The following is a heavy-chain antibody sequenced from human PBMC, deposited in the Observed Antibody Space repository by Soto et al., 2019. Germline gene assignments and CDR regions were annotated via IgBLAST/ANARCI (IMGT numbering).Heavy chain of an antibody. CDR2: IKQDGSEK. CDR3: ARVDLWLESGAYFYYMDV. J-gene: IGHJ6*03. V-gene: IGHV3-7*01. CDR1: GFTFSSHW. Sequence: GGSLRLSCAASGFTFSSHWMTWVRQAPGQGLEWVANIKQDGSEKYYVDSMKGRFTVSRDNAKNSLYLKMNSLRADDSAVYYCARVDLWLESGAYFYYMDVWGKGTTVTVSS. D-gene: IGHD3-22*01.